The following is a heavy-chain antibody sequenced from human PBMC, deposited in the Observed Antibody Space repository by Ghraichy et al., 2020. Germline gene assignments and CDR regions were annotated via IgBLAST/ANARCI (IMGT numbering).Heavy chain of an antibody. D-gene: IGHD3-22*01. CDR1: GGSISSSSYY. CDR2: IYYSGST. CDR3: ASSEDYYDSSGYEY. V-gene: IGHV4-39*01. Sequence: SETLSLTCTVSGGSISSSSYYWGWIRQPPGKGLEWIGSIYYSGSTYYNPSLKSRVTISVDTSKNQFSLKLSSVTAADTAVYYCASSEDYYDSSGYEYWGQGTLVTVSS. J-gene: IGHJ4*02.